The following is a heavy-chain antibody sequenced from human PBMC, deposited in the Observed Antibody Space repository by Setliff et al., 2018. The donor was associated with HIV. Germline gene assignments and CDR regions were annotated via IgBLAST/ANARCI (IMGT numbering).Heavy chain of an antibody. D-gene: IGHD2-2*01. CDR2: IYSSGST. CDR3: ARVGYCSSTNCYWGRPSYGMGV. V-gene: IGHV4-4*09. J-gene: IGHJ6*02. Sequence: PSETLSLTCTVSGVSISTYYWIWIRQSPGKGLEWIGYIYSSGSTNSNPSLSSRVTMSADTSKKQFFLKLSSVTAADTAVYYCARVGYCSSTNCYWGRPSYGMGVWGQGTTVTVSS. CDR1: GVSISTYY.